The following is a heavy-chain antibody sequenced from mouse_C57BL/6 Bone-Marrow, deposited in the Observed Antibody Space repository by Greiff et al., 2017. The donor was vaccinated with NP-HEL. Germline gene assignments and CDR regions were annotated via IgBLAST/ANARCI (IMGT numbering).Heavy chain of an antibody. Sequence: QVQLQQPGAELVRPGSSVKLSCKASGYTFTSYWMHWVKQRPGQGLEWIGNINPSNGGTNYNEKFKSKATLTVDKSSSTAYMQLSSLTSEDSAVYYCARRGPNWDWYFDVWGTGTTVTVSS. CDR2: INPSNGGT. V-gene: IGHV1-53*01. CDR3: ARRGPNWDWYFDV. J-gene: IGHJ1*03. CDR1: GYTFTSYW. D-gene: IGHD4-1*01.